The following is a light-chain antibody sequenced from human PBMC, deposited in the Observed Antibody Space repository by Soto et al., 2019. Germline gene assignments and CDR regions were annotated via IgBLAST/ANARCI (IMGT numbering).Light chain of an antibody. Sequence: EIVLTPSPGTLSLSPGERATLSCRASQSVSSSYLAWYQQQPGQAPRLLIYGASRRATGIPDRFSGSGSGTYFTLTISRQEPEDFAVYYWQQYGSSPRTFGQGTKVEIK. CDR2: GAS. J-gene: IGKJ1*01. CDR3: QQYGSSPRT. V-gene: IGKV3-20*01. CDR1: QSVSSSY.